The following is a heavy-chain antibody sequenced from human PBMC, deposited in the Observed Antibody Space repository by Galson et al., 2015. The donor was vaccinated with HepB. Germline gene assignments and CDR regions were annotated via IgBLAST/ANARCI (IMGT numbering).Heavy chain of an antibody. CDR1: GFTFTSYA. J-gene: IGHJ6*02. V-gene: IGHV1-3*01. CDR3: ARDHITGTLMYDYYYGMDV. D-gene: IGHD1-20*01. Sequence: SVKVSCKASGFTFTSYAMHWVRQAPGQRLEWMGWINAGNGNTKYSQNFQGRVIITRDTSASTAYMELSSLRSGDTAVYYCARDHITGTLMYDYYYGMDVWGQGTTVTVSS. CDR2: INAGNGNT.